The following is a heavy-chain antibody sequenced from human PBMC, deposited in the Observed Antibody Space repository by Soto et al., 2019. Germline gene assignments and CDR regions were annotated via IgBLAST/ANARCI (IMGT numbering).Heavy chain of an antibody. CDR3: ARDPYCSGGSCSLGMDV. CDR1: GGSISSSNW. Sequence: QVQLQESGPGLVKPSGTLPLTCAVSGGSISSSNWWRWVRQRAGKGPEWIGEIYHSGSTNYNLSLKSRVTISVDKSKNQFSPKLSSVTAADTDVYYCARDPYCSGGSCSLGMDVWGQGTTVTVSS. CDR2: IYHSGST. D-gene: IGHD2-15*01. J-gene: IGHJ6*02. V-gene: IGHV4-4*02.